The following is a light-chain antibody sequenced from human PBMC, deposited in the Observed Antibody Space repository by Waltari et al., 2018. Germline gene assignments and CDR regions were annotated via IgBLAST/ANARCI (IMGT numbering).Light chain of an antibody. V-gene: IGKV4-1*01. Sequence: DIVMTQSPDSLAVSLGERATINCKSSQTLFRSSETRNHLAWYQQRPGQPPKLLIYWTSTREAGVPDRFSGGGSGTDFTLTISSLQAEDVAVYYCQQYFDIPTFGGGTKVEIK. J-gene: IGKJ4*01. CDR2: WTS. CDR3: QQYFDIPT. CDR1: QTLFRSSETRNH.